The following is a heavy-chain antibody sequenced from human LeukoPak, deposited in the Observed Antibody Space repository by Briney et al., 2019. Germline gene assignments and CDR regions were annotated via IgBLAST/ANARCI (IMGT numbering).Heavy chain of an antibody. CDR1: GFTFDDYA. J-gene: IGHJ3*02. D-gene: IGHD6-19*01. Sequence: GRSLRLSYAASGFTFDDYAMHWVRQAPGKGLEWVSGISWNSGRIGYTDSVKGRFTISRDNAKNSLYLQMSSLRAEDTALYYCAKDTGRAVAVAFDIWGQGTVVTVSS. V-gene: IGHV3-9*01. CDR2: ISWNSGRI. CDR3: AKDTGRAVAVAFDI.